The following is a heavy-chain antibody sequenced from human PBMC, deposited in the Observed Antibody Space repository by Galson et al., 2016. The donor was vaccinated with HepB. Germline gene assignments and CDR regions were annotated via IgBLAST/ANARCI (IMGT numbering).Heavy chain of an antibody. Sequence: SVKVSCKASGYSFSGYYIHWVRQAPGQGLEWVGRINPNTGDTNYAQQFQGGVTLTRDRSISTAFMELSRLRSDDTAVYYCTRGFDYFDYWGQGTLVTVSS. CDR1: GYSFSGYY. V-gene: IGHV1-2*06. J-gene: IGHJ4*02. CDR2: INPNTGDT. D-gene: IGHD3-3*01. CDR3: TRGFDYFDY.